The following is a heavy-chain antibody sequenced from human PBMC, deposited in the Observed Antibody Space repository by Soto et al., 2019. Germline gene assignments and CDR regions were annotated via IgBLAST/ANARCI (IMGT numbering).Heavy chain of an antibody. CDR2: ISGNGGST. V-gene: IGHV3-23*01. D-gene: IGHD6-13*01. J-gene: IGHJ4*02. Sequence: PGGSLRLSCTASGFTFSSYAMSWVRQAPGKGLEWVPGISGNGGSTFYADSVKGRFTISRDNSKNTLYLQMNSLRAEDTAVYYCAKGGHRSSWYFDYWGQGTLVTVSS. CDR1: GFTFSSYA. CDR3: AKGGHRSSWYFDY.